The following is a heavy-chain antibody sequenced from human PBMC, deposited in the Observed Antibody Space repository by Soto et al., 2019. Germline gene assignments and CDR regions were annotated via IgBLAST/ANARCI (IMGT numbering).Heavy chain of an antibody. CDR1: GFTFSNYG. CDR3: AKGRSSWYYPHFDY. J-gene: IGHJ4*02. CDR2: ISYDGSNQ. V-gene: IGHV3-30*18. Sequence: GGSLRLSCVASGFTFSNYGMHWVRQAPGKGLEWVTIISYDGSNQNYADSVKGRFTISRDNSKNTLYLQMNSLRAEDTAVYYCAKGRSSWYYPHFDYWGQGTLVTVSS. D-gene: IGHD6-13*01.